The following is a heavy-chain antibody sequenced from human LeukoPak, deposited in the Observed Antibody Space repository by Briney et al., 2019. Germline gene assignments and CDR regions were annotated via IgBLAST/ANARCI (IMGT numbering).Heavy chain of an antibody. J-gene: IGHJ6*02. Sequence: PSETLSLTCAVYGGSFSGYYWSWIRQPPGKGLEWIGEINHSGSTNYNPSLKSRVTISVDTSKNQFSLKLSSVTAADTAVYYCARHVTGQWGLYYYYGMDVWGQGTTVTVSS. CDR3: ARHVTGQWGLYYYYGMDV. CDR1: GGSFSGYY. V-gene: IGHV4-34*01. D-gene: IGHD1-26*01. CDR2: INHSGST.